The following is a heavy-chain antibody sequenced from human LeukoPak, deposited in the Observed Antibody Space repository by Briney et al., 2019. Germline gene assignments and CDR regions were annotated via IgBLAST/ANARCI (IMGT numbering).Heavy chain of an antibody. CDR3: ARGITIFGVMDV. J-gene: IGHJ6*04. CDR1: GYTFTSYG. V-gene: IGHV1-18*01. CDR2: ISAYNGNT. D-gene: IGHD3-3*01. Sequence: ASVKVSCKASGYTFTSYGISWVRQAPGQGLEWMGWISAYNGNTNYAQKLQGRVTMTGDTSISTAYMELSRLRSDDTAVYYCARGITIFGVMDVWGKGTTVTVSS.